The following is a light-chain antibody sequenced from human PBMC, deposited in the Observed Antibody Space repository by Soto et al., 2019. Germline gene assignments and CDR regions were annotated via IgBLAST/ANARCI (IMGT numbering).Light chain of an antibody. CDR1: QGISSY. CDR3: QQYYSYPPT. CDR2: AAS. J-gene: IGKJ1*01. V-gene: IGKV1-8*01. Sequence: IQMTQSPSTLSASVGDRVTITFGASQGISSYLAWYQQKPGKAPKLLIYAASTLQSGVPSRFSGSGSGTDFTLTISCLQSEDFATYYCQQYYSYPPTFGQGTKVDIK.